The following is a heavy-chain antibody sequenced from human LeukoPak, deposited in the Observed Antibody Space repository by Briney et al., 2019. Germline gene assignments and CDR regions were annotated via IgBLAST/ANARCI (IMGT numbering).Heavy chain of an antibody. CDR3: AAVGSSSSFDY. CDR2: IVVGSGNT. J-gene: IGHJ4*02. V-gene: IGHV1-58*01. Sequence: GTSVKVSCEASGFTFTSSAVQWVRQARGQRLEWVGWIVVGSGNTNYAQKFQERVTITRDLSTSTAYMELSSLRSEDTAVYYCAAVGSSSSFDYWGLGTLVTVSS. CDR1: GFTFTSSA. D-gene: IGHD6-13*01.